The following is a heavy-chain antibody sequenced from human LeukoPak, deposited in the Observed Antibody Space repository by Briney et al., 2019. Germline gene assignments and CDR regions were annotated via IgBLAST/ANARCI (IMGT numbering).Heavy chain of an antibody. CDR1: GYTFISYY. CDR2: INPSGSST. D-gene: IGHD2-15*01. CDR3: ARDSPEGSSGDIVMIVAAIEARNAFDS. J-gene: IGHJ3*01. Sequence: GASVKVSCKASGYTFISYYIHWVRQAPGQGLEWLGIINPSGSSTAYAQKFRGRVTMTRDLSTSTVYMELNSLTSEDTAVYYCARDSPEGSSGDIVMIVAAIEARNAFDSWGQGTMVTVSS. V-gene: IGHV1-46*01.